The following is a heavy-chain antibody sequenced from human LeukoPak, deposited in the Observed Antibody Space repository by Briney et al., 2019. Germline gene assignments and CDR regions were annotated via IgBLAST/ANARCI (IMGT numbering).Heavy chain of an antibody. CDR1: GDSVSSNSAA. Sequence: SQTLSLTCAISGDSVSSNSAAWNWIRQSPSRGLEWMGRTYYRSKWYNDYAVSVKSRITINPDTSKNQFSLQLNSVTPEDTAVYYCARAGREEGGSYIDYWGQGTLVTVSS. J-gene: IGHJ4*02. CDR3: ARAGREEGGSYIDY. V-gene: IGHV6-1*01. CDR2: TYYRSKWYN. D-gene: IGHD1-26*01.